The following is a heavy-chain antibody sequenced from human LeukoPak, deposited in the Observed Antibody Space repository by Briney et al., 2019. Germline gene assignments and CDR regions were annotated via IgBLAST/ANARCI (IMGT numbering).Heavy chain of an antibody. CDR2: ISYDGSNK. CDR3: ARDGYKYYYYYMDV. D-gene: IGHD5-24*01. J-gene: IGHJ6*03. CDR1: GFTFSSYG. V-gene: IGHV3-30*03. Sequence: GGSLRLSCAASGFTFSSYGMHWVRQAPGKGLEWVAVISYDGSNKYYADSVKGRFTISRDNSKNTLYLQMNSLRAEDTAVYYCARDGYKYYYYYMDVWGKGTTVTVSS.